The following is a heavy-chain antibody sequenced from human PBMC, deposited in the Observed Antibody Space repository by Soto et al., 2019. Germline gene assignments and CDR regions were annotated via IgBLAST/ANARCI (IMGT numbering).Heavy chain of an antibody. D-gene: IGHD1-26*01. CDR1: GYTFTSYG. Sequence: ASVKVSCKASGYTFTSYGISWVRQAPGQGLEWMGWISDYNGNTNYAQKLQGRVTMATDTSTSTAYMELRSLRSDDTAVYYCARVRWELPYGDAFDIWGQGTMVTVSS. CDR3: ARVRWELPYGDAFDI. V-gene: IGHV1-18*01. J-gene: IGHJ3*02. CDR2: ISDYNGNT.